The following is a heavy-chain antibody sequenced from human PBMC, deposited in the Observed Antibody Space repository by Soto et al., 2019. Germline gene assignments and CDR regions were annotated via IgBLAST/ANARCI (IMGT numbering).Heavy chain of an antibody. D-gene: IGHD2-2*01. CDR2: IIPIFGTA. J-gene: IGHJ6*02. CDR3: AIEKDIVVVPAAQGGYGMDV. Sequence: SVKVSCKASGGTFSSYAISWVRQAPGQGLEWMGGIIPIFGTANYAQKFQGRVTITADESTSTAYMELSSLRSEDTAVYYCAIEKDIVVVPAAQGGYGMDVWGQGTTVTVS. CDR1: GGTFSSYA. V-gene: IGHV1-69*13.